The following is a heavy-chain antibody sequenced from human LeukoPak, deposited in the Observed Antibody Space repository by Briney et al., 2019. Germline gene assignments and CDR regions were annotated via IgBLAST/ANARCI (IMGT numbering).Heavy chain of an antibody. CDR1: GFTVSSNY. V-gene: IGHV3-53*04. CDR3: ARGYGDYDYYYGMDV. Sequence: GGSLRLSCAASGFTVSSNYMSWVRQAPGKGLEWVSVIYSGGSTYYADSVKGRFTISRHNSKNTLYLQMNSLRAEDTAVYYCARGYGDYDYYYGMDVWGQGTTVTVSS. CDR2: IYSGGST. J-gene: IGHJ6*02. D-gene: IGHD4-17*01.